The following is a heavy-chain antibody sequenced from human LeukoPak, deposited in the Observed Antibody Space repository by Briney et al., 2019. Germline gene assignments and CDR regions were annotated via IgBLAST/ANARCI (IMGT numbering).Heavy chain of an antibody. Sequence: ASVRVSCKTSGYTFTSYAISWVRQAPGQGLEWMGWISAYNGNTNYAQKLQGRVTMTTDTSTSTAYMELRSLRSDDTAVYYCARDGYCSSTSCYEAGGYYYYGMDVWGQGTTVTVSS. V-gene: IGHV1-18*01. CDR2: ISAYNGNT. CDR1: GYTFTSYA. J-gene: IGHJ6*02. CDR3: ARDGYCSSTSCYEAGGYYYYGMDV. D-gene: IGHD2-2*03.